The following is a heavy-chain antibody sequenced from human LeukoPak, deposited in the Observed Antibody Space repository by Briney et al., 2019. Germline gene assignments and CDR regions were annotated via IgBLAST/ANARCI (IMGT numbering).Heavy chain of an antibody. V-gene: IGHV1-18*01. CDR2: ISTYNGNT. CDR3: ARDISGSYHYFDY. Sequence: VASVKVSCKASGYTFTSYGISWVRQAPGQGLEWMGWISTYNGNTNYAQKFQGRVTITTDESTSTAYMELSSLRSEDTAVYYCARDISGSYHYFDYWGQGTLVTVSS. J-gene: IGHJ4*02. CDR1: GYTFTSYG. D-gene: IGHD1-26*01.